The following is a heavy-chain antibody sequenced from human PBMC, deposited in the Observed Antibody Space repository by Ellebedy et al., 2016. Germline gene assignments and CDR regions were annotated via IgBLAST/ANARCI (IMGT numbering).Heavy chain of an antibody. D-gene: IGHD2-15*01. CDR2: INPNSGGT. Sequence: ASVKVSCXASGYTFTGYYMHWVRQAPGQGLEWMGWINPNSGGTNYAQKFQGRVTMTRDTSISTAYMELSRLRSDDTAVYYCARGRMLLLLSGYFDYWGQGTLVTVSS. CDR1: GYTFTGYY. CDR3: ARGRMLLLLSGYFDY. J-gene: IGHJ4*02. V-gene: IGHV1-2*02.